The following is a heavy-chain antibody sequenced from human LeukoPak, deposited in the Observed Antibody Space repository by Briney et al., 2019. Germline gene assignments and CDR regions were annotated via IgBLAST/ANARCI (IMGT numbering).Heavy chain of an antibody. Sequence: GASVKVSCKASGYTFTGYYMHWVRQAPGQGLEWMGWINPNSGGTNYAQKFQGRVTMTRDTSISTAYIELSRLRSDDTAVYYCASSTYYDFWSGYYGFDYWGQGTLVTVSS. CDR2: INPNSGGT. D-gene: IGHD3-3*01. CDR3: ASSTYYDFWSGYYGFDY. CDR1: GYTFTGYY. J-gene: IGHJ4*01. V-gene: IGHV1-2*02.